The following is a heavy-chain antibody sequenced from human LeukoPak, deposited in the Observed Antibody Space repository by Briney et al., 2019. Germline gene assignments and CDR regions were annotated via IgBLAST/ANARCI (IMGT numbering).Heavy chain of an antibody. CDR2: IYYSGST. CDR3: RYSGYEYYGGYYFDY. J-gene: IGHJ4*02. V-gene: IGHV4-39*01. Sequence: SETLSLTCTVSGGSISSSSYYWGWIRQPPGKGLEWIGSIYYSGSTYYNPSLKSRVTISVDTSKNQFSLKLSSVTAADTAVYYCRYSGYEYYGGYYFDYWGQGTLVTVSS. CDR1: GGSISSSSYY. D-gene: IGHD5-12*01.